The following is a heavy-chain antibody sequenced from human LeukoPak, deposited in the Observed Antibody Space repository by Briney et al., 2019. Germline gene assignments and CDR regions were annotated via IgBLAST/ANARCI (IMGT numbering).Heavy chain of an antibody. D-gene: IGHD4-23*01. CDR1: SGSISNSL. J-gene: IGHJ4*02. Sequence: SETLSLTCTVSSGSISNSLWSWIRQPAGKGLEWIGRIHGSGSTNYNPSLKSRVTISVDTSKNQLSLKLSSVTAADTAVYYCARDHGGPLDYWGQGTLVTVSS. CDR2: IHGSGST. CDR3: ARDHGGPLDY. V-gene: IGHV4-4*07.